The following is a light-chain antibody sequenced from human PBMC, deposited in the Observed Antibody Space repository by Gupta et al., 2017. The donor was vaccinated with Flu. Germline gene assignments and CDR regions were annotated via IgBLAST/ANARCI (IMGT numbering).Light chain of an antibody. CDR2: RIN. J-gene: IGLJ2*01. Sequence: QSVLTQPPSASGTPGQRVTISCSGRSSNIGNNYVFWYQQFPGTAPTLLMSRINERPSGVPDRFSGSKSGTSASLAISGLRSEDEADYYCAAWDDNRSGFVFGGGTKLTVV. CDR3: AAWDDNRSGFV. CDR1: SSNIGNNY. V-gene: IGLV1-47*01.